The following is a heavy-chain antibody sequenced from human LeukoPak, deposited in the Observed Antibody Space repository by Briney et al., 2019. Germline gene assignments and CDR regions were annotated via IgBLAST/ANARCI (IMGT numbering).Heavy chain of an antibody. D-gene: IGHD2-2*01. V-gene: IGHV3-48*03. Sequence: GGSLRLSCAASGFTFSSYEMNWVRQAPGKGLEWVSSISSSGSTIYYADSVKGRFTISRDNAKNSVYLQMNSLRAEDTAVYYCARRYCSSTSCLLDYWGQGTLVTVSS. CDR3: ARRYCSSTSCLLDY. CDR1: GFTFSSYE. J-gene: IGHJ4*02. CDR2: ISSSGSTI.